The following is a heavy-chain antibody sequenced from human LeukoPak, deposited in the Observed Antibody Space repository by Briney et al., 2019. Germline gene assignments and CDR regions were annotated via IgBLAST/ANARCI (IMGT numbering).Heavy chain of an antibody. V-gene: IGHV3-21*05. J-gene: IGHJ4*02. Sequence: GGSLRLSCAASGFTFSSYSMAWLRQAPGKGLEWVSYITNSGSDKYYADSVKGRFTISRDNAKNSLYLQMNSLRAEDTAVYYCARDLAVAGYWGQGTLVTVSS. CDR1: GFTFSSYS. CDR2: ITNSGSDK. D-gene: IGHD6-19*01. CDR3: ARDLAVAGY.